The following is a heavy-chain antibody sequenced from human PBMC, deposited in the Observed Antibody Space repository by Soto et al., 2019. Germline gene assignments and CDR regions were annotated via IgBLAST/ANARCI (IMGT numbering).Heavy chain of an antibody. CDR2: IYSGGST. D-gene: IGHD6-6*01. J-gene: IGHJ6*03. V-gene: IGHV3-66*04. CDR3: ARPSSASGSQDYYMDV. Sequence: GGSLRLSCAASGFTVSSNYMSWVRQAPGKGLEWVSVIYSGGSTYYADSVKGRFTISRDNSKNTLYLQMNSLRAEDTAVYYCARPSSASGSQDYYMDVWGKGTTVTVSS. CDR1: GFTVSSNY.